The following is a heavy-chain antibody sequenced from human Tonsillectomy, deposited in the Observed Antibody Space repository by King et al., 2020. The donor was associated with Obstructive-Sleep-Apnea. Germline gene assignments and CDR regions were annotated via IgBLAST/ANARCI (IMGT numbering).Heavy chain of an antibody. CDR1: GFTFSSYA. D-gene: IGHD4-17*01. Sequence: VQLVESGGGLVQPGGSLKLSCVTSGFTFSSYAMSWVRQAPGKGLEWVSSIISGGKTYYADSVKGRCTISPDNSKNTLYLQMNSLRAEDTAVYYCAKDIGTTVTRDYWGQGTLVTVSS. V-gene: IGHV3-23*04. CDR3: AKDIGTTVTRDY. J-gene: IGHJ4*02. CDR2: IISGGKT.